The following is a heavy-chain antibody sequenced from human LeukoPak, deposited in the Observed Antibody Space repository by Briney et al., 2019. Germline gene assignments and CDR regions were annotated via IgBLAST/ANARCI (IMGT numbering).Heavy chain of an antibody. CDR1: GGTFSSYA. CDR2: IIPIFGTA. D-gene: IGHD3-10*01. Sequence: SVKVSCKASGGTFSSYAISWVRQAPGQGLEWMGGIIPIFGTANYAQKFQGRVTITADESTSTAYMELSSPRSEDTAVYYCASHYSGSGSYYYYYGMDVWGKGTTVTVSS. J-gene: IGHJ6*04. CDR3: ASHYSGSGSYYYYYGMDV. V-gene: IGHV1-69*01.